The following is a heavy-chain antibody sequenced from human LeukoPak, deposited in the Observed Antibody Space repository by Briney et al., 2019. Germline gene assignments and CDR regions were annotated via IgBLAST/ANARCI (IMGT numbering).Heavy chain of an antibody. CDR3: AREVGALTYYYHKPQAFDI. CDR2: ISAYNGNT. D-gene: IGHD3-22*01. V-gene: IGHV1-18*01. J-gene: IGHJ3*02. CDR1: GYTFTSYG. Sequence: ASVKVSCKASGYTFTSYGISWVRQAPGQGLEWMGWISAYNGNTNYAQKLQGRVTMTTDTSTSTAYMELRSLRSDDTAVYYCAREVGALTYYYHKPQAFDIWGQGTMVTVSS.